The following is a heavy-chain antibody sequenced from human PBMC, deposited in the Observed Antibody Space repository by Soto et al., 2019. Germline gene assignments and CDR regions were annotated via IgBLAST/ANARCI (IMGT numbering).Heavy chain of an antibody. CDR1: GYSFTSYW. Sequence: GESLKISCKGSGYSFTSYWIGWVRQMPGKGLEWMGIIYPGDSDTRYSPSFQGQVTISADKSISTAYLQWSSLKASDTAMYYCAGTSSSSRFYYYGMDVWGQGTTVTVSS. CDR2: IYPGDSDT. CDR3: AGTSSSSRFYYYGMDV. D-gene: IGHD6-6*01. J-gene: IGHJ6*02. V-gene: IGHV5-51*01.